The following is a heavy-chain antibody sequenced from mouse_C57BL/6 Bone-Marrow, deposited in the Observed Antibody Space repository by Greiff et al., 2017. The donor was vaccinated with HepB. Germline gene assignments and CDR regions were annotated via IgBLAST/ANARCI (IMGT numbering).Heavy chain of an antibody. CDR2: INPYNGGT. CDR1: GYTFTDYY. CDR3: ASPSSGSCWYFDV. Sequence: VQLQQSGPVLVKPGASVKMSCKASGYTFTDYYMNWVKQSHGKSLEWIGVINPYNGGTSYNQKFKGKATLTVDKSSSTAYMELNSLTSEDSAVYYCASPSSGSCWYFDVWGTGTTVTVSS. V-gene: IGHV1-19*01. J-gene: IGHJ1*03.